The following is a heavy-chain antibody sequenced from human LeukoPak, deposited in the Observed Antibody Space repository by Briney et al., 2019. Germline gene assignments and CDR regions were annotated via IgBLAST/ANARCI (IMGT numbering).Heavy chain of an antibody. CDR1: GFTFSSYA. V-gene: IGHV3-30-3*01. Sequence: PGRSLRLSCAASGFTFSSYAMHWVRQAPGKGLEWVAVISYDGSNKYYADSVKGRFTISRDNSKNTLYLQMNSLRAEDTAVYYCAGPSGYTNLLAAYFDYWGQGTLVTVSS. CDR2: ISYDGSNK. CDR3: AGPSGYTNLLAAYFDY. J-gene: IGHJ4*02. D-gene: IGHD5-12*01.